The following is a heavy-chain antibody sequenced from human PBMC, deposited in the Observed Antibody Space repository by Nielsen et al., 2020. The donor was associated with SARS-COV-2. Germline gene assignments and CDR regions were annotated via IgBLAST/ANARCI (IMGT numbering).Heavy chain of an antibody. D-gene: IGHD2-21*01. J-gene: IGHJ6*02. CDR1: GFTFNDYG. V-gene: IGHV3-9*01. Sequence: GGSLRLSCDTSGFTFNDYGMYWVRQAPGKGLEWVSGISWNSGSIGYAASVKGRFTISRDNAKNSLYLQMNSLRAEDTALYYCASHMGDYYYGMDVWGQGTTVTVSS. CDR2: ISWNSGSI. CDR3: ASHMGDYYYGMDV.